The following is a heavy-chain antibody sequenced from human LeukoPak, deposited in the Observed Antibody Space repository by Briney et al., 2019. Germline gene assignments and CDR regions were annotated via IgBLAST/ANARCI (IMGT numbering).Heavy chain of an antibody. CDR2: ISPYNGNT. Sequence: ASVKVSCKASGYDFTSVGITWVRRAPGQWIEWMGWISPYNGNTRYAQKFQGRVAMTTDTSTTTAYMELRGLRFNDTAVYYCARAGPGSGWYFDYWGQGTLVTVSS. J-gene: IGHJ4*02. V-gene: IGHV1-18*01. D-gene: IGHD6-19*01. CDR1: GYDFTSVG. CDR3: ARAGPGSGWYFDY.